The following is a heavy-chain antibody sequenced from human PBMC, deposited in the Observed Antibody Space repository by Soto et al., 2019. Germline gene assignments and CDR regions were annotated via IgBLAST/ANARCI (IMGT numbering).Heavy chain of an antibody. D-gene: IGHD2-21*02. V-gene: IGHV4-4*02. J-gene: IGHJ4*02. Sequence: QVQLQESGPGLVKPSGTLSLTCAVSGGSISSSKWWSWVRQPPGKGLEWIGEVYHSGSTNYNPSLKSRVTISVDKSKNHFSLKLTSVTAADTAVYYCATSTVVTRRDFDYWGQRTMVTVSS. CDR3: ATSTVVTRRDFDY. CDR2: VYHSGST. CDR1: GGSISSSKW.